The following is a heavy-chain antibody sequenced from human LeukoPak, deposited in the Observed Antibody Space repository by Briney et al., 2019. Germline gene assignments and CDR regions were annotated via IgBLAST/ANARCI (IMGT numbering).Heavy chain of an antibody. CDR2: INPSGGST. CDR3: ARDGPTAAPFDY. CDR1: GYRFTSYD. V-gene: IGHV1-46*01. D-gene: IGHD2-2*01. J-gene: IGHJ4*02. Sequence: ASVTVSCKASGYRFTSYDMHWVGQAPGQGLKGMGIINPSGGSTSYAQRFQGRVAMTRDTSTTTVYMEVNSLTSEDTAVYFCARDGPTAAPFDYWGQGTLVTVSS.